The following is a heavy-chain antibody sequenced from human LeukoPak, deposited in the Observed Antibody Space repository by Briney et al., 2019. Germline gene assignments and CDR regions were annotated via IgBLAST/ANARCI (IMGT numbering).Heavy chain of an antibody. CDR3: AKENGLGYCSGGSCYSGYYFDY. CDR1: GFTVSGNY. J-gene: IGHJ4*02. D-gene: IGHD2-15*01. V-gene: IGHV3-53*01. Sequence: PGGSLRLSCAASGFTVSGNYMSWVRQAPGKGLEWVSVFYSDGTTYYAGSVKGRFTISRDISKNTLYLQMNSLRAEDTAVYYCAKENGLGYCSGGSCYSGYYFDYWGQGTLVTVSS. CDR2: FYSDGTT.